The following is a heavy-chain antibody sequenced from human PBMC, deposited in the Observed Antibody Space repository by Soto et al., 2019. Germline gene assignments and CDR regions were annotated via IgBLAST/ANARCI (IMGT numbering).Heavy chain of an antibody. V-gene: IGHV1-3*01. CDR3: ARRVGDGQRDY. Sequence: ASVKVSCKASGYTFSLFAIHWVRQAPGQSLEWMGWINPGNVYTKYSRKFQDRVTITKDTSASTAYMEMSSLRPEDTAVYYCARRVGDGQRDYWGQGTLVTVAS. D-gene: IGHD1-26*01. CDR1: GYTFSLFA. CDR2: INPGNVYT. J-gene: IGHJ4*02.